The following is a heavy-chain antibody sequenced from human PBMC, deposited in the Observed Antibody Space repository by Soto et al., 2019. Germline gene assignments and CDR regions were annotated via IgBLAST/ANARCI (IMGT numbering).Heavy chain of an antibody. Sequence: QLQLQESGPGLVQPSETLSLTCTVSGGSISSSSYYWGWIRQPPGKGLEWIGSIYYSGSTYYNPSLKSRVTISVDTSKNQFSLKLSSVTAADTAVYYCARHIRSSEAEPYYFDYWGQGTLVTVSS. CDR3: ARHIRSSEAEPYYFDY. CDR1: GGSISSSSYY. D-gene: IGHD6-6*01. CDR2: IYYSGST. V-gene: IGHV4-39*01. J-gene: IGHJ4*02.